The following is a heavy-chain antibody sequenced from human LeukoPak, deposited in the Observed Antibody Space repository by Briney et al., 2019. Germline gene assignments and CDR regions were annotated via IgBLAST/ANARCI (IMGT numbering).Heavy chain of an antibody. Sequence: GGSLRLSCAASGFALSSYAMSWVRQDPGKGLESVSTISGSGAYTYYADSVKGRFTISRDNSKNTLYLQMNSLRAEDTAVYYCAKYFASGSYYKLPHWGQGTLVTVSS. J-gene: IGHJ1*01. D-gene: IGHD3-10*01. V-gene: IGHV3-23*01. CDR1: GFALSSYA. CDR3: AKYFASGSYYKLPH. CDR2: ISGSGAYT.